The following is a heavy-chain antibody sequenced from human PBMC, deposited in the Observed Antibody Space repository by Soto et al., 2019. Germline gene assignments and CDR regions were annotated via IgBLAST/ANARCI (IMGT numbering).Heavy chain of an antibody. CDR2: IYHSGST. D-gene: IGHD3-10*01. CDR3: ARVPGP. V-gene: IGHV4-59*12. CDR1: GGSMISYY. J-gene: IGHJ5*02. Sequence: SETLSLTCTVSGGSMISYYWSWIRQPPGKGLEWIGYIYHSGSTYYNPSLKSRVTISVDRSKNQFSLKLSSVTAADTAVYYCARVPGPWGQGTLVTSPQ.